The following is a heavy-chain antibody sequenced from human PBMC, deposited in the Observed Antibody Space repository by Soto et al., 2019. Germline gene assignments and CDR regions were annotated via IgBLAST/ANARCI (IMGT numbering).Heavy chain of an antibody. CDR2: IIPILGIA. Sequence: QVQLVQSGAEVKKPGSSVKVSCKASGGTFSSYTISWVRQAPGQGLEWMGRIIPILGIANYAQKFQGRVTITADKSTSTAYMELSSLRSEDTAVYYCARDMRSGYDSKRKYYFDYWGQGTLVTVSS. CDR1: GGTFSSYT. V-gene: IGHV1-69*08. D-gene: IGHD5-12*01. J-gene: IGHJ4*02. CDR3: ARDMRSGYDSKRKYYFDY.